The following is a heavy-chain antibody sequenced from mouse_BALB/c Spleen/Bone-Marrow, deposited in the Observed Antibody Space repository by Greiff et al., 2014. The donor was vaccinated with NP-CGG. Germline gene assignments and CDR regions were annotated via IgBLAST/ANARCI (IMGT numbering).Heavy chain of an antibody. CDR3: ARWDYAMDY. Sequence: VMLVESGAELVRPGTSVKVSCKASGYAFTNYLIEWVKQRPGQGLEWIGVINPGSGGTNYNEKFKGKATLTAGKSSSTAYMQLSSLTSDDSAVYFCARWDYAMDYWGQGTSVTVSS. CDR2: INPGSGGT. CDR1: GYAFTNYL. J-gene: IGHJ4*01. V-gene: IGHV1-54*01.